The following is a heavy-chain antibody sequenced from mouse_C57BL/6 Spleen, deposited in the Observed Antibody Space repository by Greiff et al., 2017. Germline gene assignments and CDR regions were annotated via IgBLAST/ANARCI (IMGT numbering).Heavy chain of an antibody. CDR1: GYTFTSYW. D-gene: IGHD3-3*01. Sequence: QVQLQQSGAELAKPGASVKLSCKASGYTFTSYWMHWVKQRPGQGLEWIGYINPSSGYTKYNQKFKDKATLTAEKSSSTAYMQLSSLTYEDSAVYYCARDGHGGQGTTLTVSS. CDR2: INPSSGYT. V-gene: IGHV1-7*01. J-gene: IGHJ2*01. CDR3: ARDGH.